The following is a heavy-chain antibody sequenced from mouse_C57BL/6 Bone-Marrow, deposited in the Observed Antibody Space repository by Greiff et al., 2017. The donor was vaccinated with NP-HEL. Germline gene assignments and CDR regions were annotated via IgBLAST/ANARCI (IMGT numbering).Heavy chain of an antibody. CDR2: INPSTGGT. CDR3: ARHDYWYFDV. CDR1: GYSFTGYY. V-gene: IGHV1-42*01. D-gene: IGHD2-3*01. J-gene: IGHJ1*03. Sequence: DVKLQESGPELVKPGASVKISCKASGYSFTGYYMNWVKQSPEKSLEWIGEINPSTGGTTYNQKFKAKATLTVDKSSSTAYMQLKSLTSEDSAVYYCARHDYWYFDVWGTGTTVTVSS.